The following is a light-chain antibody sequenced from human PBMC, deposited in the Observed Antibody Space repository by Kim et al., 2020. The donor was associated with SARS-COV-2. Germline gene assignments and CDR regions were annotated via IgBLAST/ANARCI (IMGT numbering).Light chain of an antibody. V-gene: IGLV1-40*01. CDR3: QSYDSSLSGVL. CDR2: GNS. J-gene: IGLJ2*01. CDR1: SSNIGAGYD. Sequence: RVTISCTGSSSNIGAGYDVHWYQQLPGTAPKLLIYGNSNRPSGVPDRFSGSKSGTSVSLAITGLQAEDEADYYCQSYDSSLSGVLFGGGTQLTVL.